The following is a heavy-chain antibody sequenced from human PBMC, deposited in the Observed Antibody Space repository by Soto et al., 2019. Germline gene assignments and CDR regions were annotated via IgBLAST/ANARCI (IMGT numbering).Heavy chain of an antibody. CDR2: TDYSGNT. V-gene: IGHV4-59*08. J-gene: IGHJ4*02. CDR3: ARAVGDPLYYLDY. Sequence: QVQLQESGPGLVRPSETLSLTCTVSSDSISSYYWIWIRQSPGKGLEWIGYTDYSGNTNYNPSLKCRVTISGDTSKNQFSRRRSSVTAADTAVYYCARAVGDPLYYLDYWGQGTLVTVSS. D-gene: IGHD6-19*01. CDR1: SDSISSYY.